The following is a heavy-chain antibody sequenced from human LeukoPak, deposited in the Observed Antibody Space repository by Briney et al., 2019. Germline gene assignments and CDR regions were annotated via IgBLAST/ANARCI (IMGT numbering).Heavy chain of an antibody. CDR3: ARDKKWIDY. V-gene: IGHV3-48*01. CDR2: ISSDSGTI. D-gene: IGHD5-12*01. J-gene: IGHJ4*02. CDR1: GFIFSSYA. Sequence: GGSLRLSCAASGFIFSSYAMNWVRQAPGKGLEWISYISSDSGTIYYADSMKGRFTISRDNARNSLYLQMNSLRAEDTAVYYCARDKKWIDYWGQGTLVTVSS.